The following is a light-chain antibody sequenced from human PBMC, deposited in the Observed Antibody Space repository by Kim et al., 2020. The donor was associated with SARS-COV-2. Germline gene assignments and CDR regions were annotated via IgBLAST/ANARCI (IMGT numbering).Light chain of an antibody. V-gene: IGLV1-40*01. Sequence: QSVLTQPPSGSGAPGQRVTISCTGSSSNIGAGYVVHWYQQLPGKAPKLLIYGNSNRPSGVPDRFSGSKSGTSASLAITGLQAEDEADYYCQSYDSSLSGWVFGGGTQLTVL. CDR3: QSYDSSLSGWV. J-gene: IGLJ3*02. CDR1: SSNIGAGYV. CDR2: GNS.